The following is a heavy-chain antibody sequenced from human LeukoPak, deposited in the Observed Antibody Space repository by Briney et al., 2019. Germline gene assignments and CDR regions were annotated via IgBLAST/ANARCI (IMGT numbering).Heavy chain of an antibody. CDR2: INPNSGDT. Sequence: ASVKVSCKASGYTFTGYYMHWVRQAPGQGLEWMGWINPNSGDTSYAQNFQGRVTMTRDTSISTAYMELRRLRPDDTAVYYCARDRGYGDYALYYFDHWGQGTLVTVSS. V-gene: IGHV1-2*02. J-gene: IGHJ4*02. D-gene: IGHD4-17*01. CDR3: ARDRGYGDYALYYFDH. CDR1: GYTFTGYY.